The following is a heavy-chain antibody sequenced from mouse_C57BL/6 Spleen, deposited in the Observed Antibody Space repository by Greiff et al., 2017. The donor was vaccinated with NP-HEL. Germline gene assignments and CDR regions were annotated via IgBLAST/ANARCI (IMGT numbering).Heavy chain of an antibody. CDR3: ARSWDYDVGYWYFDV. D-gene: IGHD2-4*01. CDR2: INPYNGGT. J-gene: IGHJ1*03. CDR1: GYTFTDYY. V-gene: IGHV1-19*01. Sequence: EVKLQESGPVLVKPGASVKMSCKASGYTFTDYYMNWVKQSHGKSLEWIGVINPYNGGTSYNQKFKGKATLTVDKSSSTAYMELNSLTSEDSAVYYCARSWDYDVGYWYFDVWGTGTTVTVSS.